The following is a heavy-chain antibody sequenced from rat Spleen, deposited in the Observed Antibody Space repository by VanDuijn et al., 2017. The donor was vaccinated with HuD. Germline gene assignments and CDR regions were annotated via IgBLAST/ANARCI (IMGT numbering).Heavy chain of an antibody. J-gene: IGHJ4*01. CDR3: ARRRVMDA. CDR1: GFTFRNSA. CDR2: ITDSGNST. Sequence: EVQLVESGGDLVQPGRSVRLSCAASGFTFRNSALAWVRQAPTKGLEWVASITDSGNSTYYRDSVKGRFTVSRDNAKSTLYLQMDSLRSEDTATYYCARRRVMDAWGQGASVTVSS. V-gene: IGHV5-46*01.